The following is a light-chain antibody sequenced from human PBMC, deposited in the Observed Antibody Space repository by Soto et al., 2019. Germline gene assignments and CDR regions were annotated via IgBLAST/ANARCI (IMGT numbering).Light chain of an antibody. V-gene: IGLV2-23*02. CDR2: DVS. Sequence: QSALTQPASVSGSPGQSITISCTNSEVGTYNLVSWYQHHPGNAPQLMIYDVSKRPSGVSNRFSGSKSGNTASLTISGLQAEDEADYYCCSYAGSSTVVFGGGTKLTVL. J-gene: IGLJ2*01. CDR3: CSYAGSSTVV. CDR1: NSEVGTYNL.